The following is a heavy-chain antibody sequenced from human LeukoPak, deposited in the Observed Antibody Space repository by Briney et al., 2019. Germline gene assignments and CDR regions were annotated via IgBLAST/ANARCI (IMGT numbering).Heavy chain of an antibody. CDR3: AKGYSYGITYSFDF. V-gene: IGHV3-9*01. CDR1: GFIFDDYA. CDR2: ASWNSGSI. J-gene: IGHJ4*02. D-gene: IGHD5-18*01. Sequence: PGRSLRLSCETSGFIFDDYALHWVRQAPGHGLEWAAGASWNSGSIGYADSVKGRFTISRDNVKNSLYLQMNSLRTEDTAFYYCAKGYSYGITYSFDFWGQGTLVTVSS.